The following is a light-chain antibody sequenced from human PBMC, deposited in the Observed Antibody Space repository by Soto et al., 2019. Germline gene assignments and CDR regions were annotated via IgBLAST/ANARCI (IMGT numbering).Light chain of an antibody. V-gene: IGKV1-27*01. J-gene: IGKJ1*01. CDR2: AAS. CDR1: QGISNY. CDR3: QKYSSAPRR. Sequence: DIQMTQSPSSLSASVGDRVTITCRASQGISNYLAWYQQKPGKVPKLLVYAASRLQSGVPSRFSGSGAGTDFTVTIGGLQSEDVATCCCQKYSSAPRRLGQGTKGEIK.